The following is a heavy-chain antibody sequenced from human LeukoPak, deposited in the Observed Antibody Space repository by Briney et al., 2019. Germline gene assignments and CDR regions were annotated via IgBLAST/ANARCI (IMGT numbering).Heavy chain of an antibody. CDR3: ARGSTGTFWDFDY. J-gene: IGHJ4*02. CDR1: GYTFTSYG. V-gene: IGHV1-8*03. Sequence: ASVKVSCKASGYTFTSYGINWVRQATGQGLEWMGWMNPNSGNTGYAQKFQGRVTITRNTSISTAYMELSSLRSEDTAVYYCARGSTGTFWDFDYWGQGTLVTVSS. CDR2: MNPNSGNT. D-gene: IGHD1-1*01.